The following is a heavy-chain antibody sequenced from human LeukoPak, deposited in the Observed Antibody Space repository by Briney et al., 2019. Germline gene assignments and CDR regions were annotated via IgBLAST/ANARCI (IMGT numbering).Heavy chain of an antibody. CDR3: ARARLSFTRGIGANYFDY. CDR1: GFTFSSYW. Sequence: GGSLRLSCAASGFTFSSYWMSWVRQAPGKGLEWVANIKGDGSEKYYVDSVKGRFSISRDNAKNFLYLQVNSLRADDTAVYYCARARLSFTRGIGANYFDYWGQGTPVTVSS. V-gene: IGHV3-7*01. CDR2: IKGDGSEK. D-gene: IGHD2-15*01. J-gene: IGHJ4*02.